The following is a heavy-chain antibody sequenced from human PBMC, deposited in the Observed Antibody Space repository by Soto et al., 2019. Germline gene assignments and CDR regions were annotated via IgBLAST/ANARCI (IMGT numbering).Heavy chain of an antibody. CDR1: GDSVSSVGFH. J-gene: IGHJ4*02. Sequence: SETLSLTCTVSGDSVSSVGFHWAWLCRPPGKGLEWIGYIYNRGSTYYGPSLESRITMSLDATKNQYSLRLTSVTAADTALYFCARPPVAVDTKSYFDFWGQGKLVTVSS. V-gene: IGHV4-30-4*01. D-gene: IGHD5-18*01. CDR3: ARPPVAVDTKSYFDF. CDR2: IYNRGST.